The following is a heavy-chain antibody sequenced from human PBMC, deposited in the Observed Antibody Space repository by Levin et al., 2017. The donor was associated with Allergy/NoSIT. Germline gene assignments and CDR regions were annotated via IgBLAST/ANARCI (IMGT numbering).Heavy chain of an antibody. V-gene: IGHV3-33*01. D-gene: IGHD3-10*01. CDR3: ARSDGSGTNNYYYYMDV. CDR2: IWYDGSNI. J-gene: IGHJ6*03. CDR1: GFLFDSYA. Sequence: GGSLRLSCAASGFLFDSYAMHWVRQAPGKGLEWVAGIWYDGSNIYYADSVKGRFTISRDNSKNTLHLDMNNLRAEDTAVYFCARSDGSGTNNYYYYMDVWGKGTSVPVSS.